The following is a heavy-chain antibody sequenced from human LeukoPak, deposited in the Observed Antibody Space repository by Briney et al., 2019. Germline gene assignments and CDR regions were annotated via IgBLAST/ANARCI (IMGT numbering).Heavy chain of an antibody. CDR3: ARSGPYQLPPRPIDY. CDR1: GFTFSNYW. Sequence: GGSLRLSCAASGFTFSNYWMSWARQAPGRGLEWVANIDQDGSKKYYVDSVEGRFTISRDNPKNSLYLQMNSLRAEDTAVYFCARSGPYQLPPRPIDYWGQGTLVTVSS. CDR2: IDQDGSKK. J-gene: IGHJ4*02. D-gene: IGHD2-2*01. V-gene: IGHV3-7*01.